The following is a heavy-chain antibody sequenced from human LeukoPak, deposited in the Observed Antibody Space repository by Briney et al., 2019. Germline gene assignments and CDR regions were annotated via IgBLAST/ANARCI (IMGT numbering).Heavy chain of an antibody. CDR2: IYYSGST. V-gene: IGHV4-59*01. Sequence: SETLSLTCTVSGGSISSYYWSWIRQPPGKGLEWIGYIYYSGSTNYNPSLKSRVTIPVDTSKNQFSLKLSSVTAADTAVYYCARDIQGYLDYWGQGTLVTVSS. CDR3: ARDIQGYLDY. J-gene: IGHJ4*02. CDR1: GGSISSYY.